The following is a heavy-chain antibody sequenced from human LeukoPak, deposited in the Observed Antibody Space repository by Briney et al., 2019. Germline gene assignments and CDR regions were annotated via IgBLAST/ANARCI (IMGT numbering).Heavy chain of an antibody. V-gene: IGHV1-46*01. J-gene: IGHJ4*02. CDR3: ARVRTIAAVGPDFDY. Sequence: ASVKVSCKASGYTFTSYHMHWVRQAPGPGLEWMGIITTSGGSTSYAQNFQGRVTMTRDTSTSTVYMELTRLGSEDTAVYYCARVRTIAAVGPDFDYWGQGTLVTVSS. D-gene: IGHD6-13*01. CDR1: GYTFTSYH. CDR2: ITTSGGST.